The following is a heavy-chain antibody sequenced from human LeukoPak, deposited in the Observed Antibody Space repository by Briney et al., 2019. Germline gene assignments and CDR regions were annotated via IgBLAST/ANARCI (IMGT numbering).Heavy chain of an antibody. CDR1: GGSISSYY. Sequence: PSETLSLTCAVYGGSISSYYWSWIRQPPGKGLEWIGYIYYSGSTNYNPSLKSRVTISVDTSKNQFSLKLSSVTAADTAVYYCARVYTELDAFDIWGQGTMVTVSS. CDR3: ARVYTELDAFDI. J-gene: IGHJ3*02. CDR2: IYYSGST. V-gene: IGHV4-59*01. D-gene: IGHD1-14*01.